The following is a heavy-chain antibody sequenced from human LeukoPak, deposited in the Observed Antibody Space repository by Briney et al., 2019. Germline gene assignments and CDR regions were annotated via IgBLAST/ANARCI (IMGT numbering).Heavy chain of an antibody. CDR2: IKHSGST. D-gene: IGHD2-2*01. Sequence: PETLSLTCAVYGVSFSGYYWSWIRQPPGKGLEWIGEIKHSGSTNYNPPLKSRVTIPVNTPNNQSSLKLSAVTAADAAVSYCARGGRRPQYRGVVVPAPRRGGGYYYYGMDVWGQGTTVTVSS. CDR1: GVSFSGYY. J-gene: IGHJ6*02. CDR3: ARGGRRPQYRGVVVPAPRRGGGYYYYGMDV. V-gene: IGHV4-34*01.